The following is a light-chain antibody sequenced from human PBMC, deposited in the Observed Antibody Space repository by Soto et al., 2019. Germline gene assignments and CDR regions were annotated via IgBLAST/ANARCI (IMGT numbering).Light chain of an antibody. CDR2: EVS. CDR1: SSDVGGYNY. J-gene: IGLJ1*01. CDR3: SSYTSSSSYV. V-gene: IGLV2-14*01. Sequence: QSALTQPASVSGSPGQSITISCNGTSSDVGGYNYVSWYQQHPGKAPKLMIYEVSNRPSGVSNRFSGSKSGNTASLTISGLQAEDEADYYCSSYTSSSSYVFGTGTKVTVL.